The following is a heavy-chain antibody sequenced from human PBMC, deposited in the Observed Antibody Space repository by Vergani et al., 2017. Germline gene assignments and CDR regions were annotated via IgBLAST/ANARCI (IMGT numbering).Heavy chain of an antibody. CDR3: ARMGGYDEGDAFRICYFDS. V-gene: IGHV4-31*03. D-gene: IGHD3-22*01. CDR2: IYSTGST. J-gene: IGHJ4*02. Sequence: QLQLQESGPGLVKPSQTLSLTCSVSGDSISSGVYYWNWIRQHPGKGLEWIVYIYSTGSTHHNPSLRRRINMSVDTSKNQFSLKLNSVTAAHTAMYYCARMGGYDEGDAFRICYFDSWGPGILVTVSS. CDR1: GDSISSGVYY.